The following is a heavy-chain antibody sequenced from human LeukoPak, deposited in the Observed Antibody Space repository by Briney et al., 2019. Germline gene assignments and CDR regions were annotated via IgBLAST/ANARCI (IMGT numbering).Heavy chain of an antibody. CDR2: MNPDSGNT. CDR1: GGTFSSYA. CDR3: AKNLVLRFSQDAGY. J-gene: IGHJ4*02. D-gene: IGHD3-3*01. Sequence: ASVKVSCKASGGTFSSYAINWVRQATGQGLEWMGWMNPDSGNTGYAQKFQGRVTMTRNTSISTAYMELSRLRSEDTAVYYCAKNLVLRFSQDAGYWGQGTLVTVSS. V-gene: IGHV1-8*02.